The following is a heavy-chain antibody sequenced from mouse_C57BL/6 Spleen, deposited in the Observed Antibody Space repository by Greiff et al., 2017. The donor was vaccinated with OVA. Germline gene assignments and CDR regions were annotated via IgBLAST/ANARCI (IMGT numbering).Heavy chain of an antibody. CDR3: AAVVATDAMDY. V-gene: IGHV1-66*01. CDR1: GYSFTSYY. CDR2: IYPGSGNT. J-gene: IGHJ4*01. Sequence: QVHVKQSGPELVKPGASVKISCKASGYSFTSYYIHWVKQRPGQGLEWIGWIYPGSGNTKYNEKFKGKATLTADTSSSTAYMQLSSLTSEDSAVDYCAAVVATDAMDYWGQGTSVTVSS. D-gene: IGHD1-1*01.